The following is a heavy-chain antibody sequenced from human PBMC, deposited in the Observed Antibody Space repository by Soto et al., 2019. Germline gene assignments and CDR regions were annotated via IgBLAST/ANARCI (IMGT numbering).Heavy chain of an antibody. CDR1: GGTFSSYA. J-gene: IGHJ6*02. V-gene: IGHV1-69*12. CDR2: IIPIFATA. Sequence: QVQLVQSGAEVKKPGSSVKVSCKASGGTFSSYAISWVRQAPGQGLERMGGIIPIFATANYAQKFQGRVTITADESTSTAYMELSSLRSEDTAVYYCAREGIVVVVAARNYYYYGMDFWGQGTTVTVSS. CDR3: AREGIVVVVAARNYYYYGMDF. D-gene: IGHD2-15*01.